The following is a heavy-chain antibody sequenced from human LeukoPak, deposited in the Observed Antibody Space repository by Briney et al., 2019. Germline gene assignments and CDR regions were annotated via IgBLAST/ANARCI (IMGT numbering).Heavy chain of an antibody. D-gene: IGHD2-2*01. Sequence: SETLSLTCTVPGYSISSGYYWGWIRQPPGKGLEWIATISHSGSTYYNPSLKSQVTISVDTSKNQFSLKLSSVTAADTAVYYCTRDFRTSRNFTYYYYMDVWGKGTTVTISS. CDR3: TRDFRTSRNFTYYYYMDV. J-gene: IGHJ6*03. V-gene: IGHV4-38-2*02. CDR1: GYSISSGYY. CDR2: ISHSGST.